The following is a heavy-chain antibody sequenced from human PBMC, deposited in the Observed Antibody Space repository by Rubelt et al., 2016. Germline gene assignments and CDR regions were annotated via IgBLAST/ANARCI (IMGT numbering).Heavy chain of an antibody. D-gene: IGHD3-22*01. V-gene: IGHV3-30*02. CDR3: AKEGSSGYFAFAY. J-gene: IGHJ4*02. CDR2: IRYDGSNK. CDR1: GFPFSSYG. Sequence: QVQLVESGGGVVQPGGSLRLSCAASGFPFSSYGMHWVRQAPGKGLDWVAFIRYDGSNKYYADSVKGRFTISRDNSKNTLDLQMKSLGAEDTAGYYCAKEGSSGYFAFAYWGQGTLVTVSS.